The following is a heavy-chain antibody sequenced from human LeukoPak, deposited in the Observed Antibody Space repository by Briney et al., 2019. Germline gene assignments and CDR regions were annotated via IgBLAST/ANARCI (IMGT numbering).Heavy chain of an antibody. J-gene: IGHJ3*02. CDR2: INPNSGGT. V-gene: IGHV1-2*02. Sequence: ASVKVSCKASGYTFTSYDINWVRQATGQGLEWMGWINPNSGGTNYAQKFQGRVSMTRDTSISTAYMELSRLRSDDTAVYYCARGDTRKDAFDIWGQGTMVTVSS. D-gene: IGHD5-18*01. CDR1: GYTFTSYD. CDR3: ARGDTRKDAFDI.